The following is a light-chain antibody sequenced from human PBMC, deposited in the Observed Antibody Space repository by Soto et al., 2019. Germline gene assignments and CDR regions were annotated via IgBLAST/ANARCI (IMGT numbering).Light chain of an antibody. V-gene: IGLV1-36*01. CDR2: YDD. CDR1: SSNIGNNA. Sequence: QSVLTQPPSVSGAPGQRVTIFCSGSSSNIGNNAVNWYQHLPGKPPRALIYYDDLLPSGVSKRFSGSKSGTSVSLAISGLQSDDEGDYYCASWDDTLSGVVFGGGTKLTVL. J-gene: IGLJ3*02. CDR3: ASWDDTLSGVV.